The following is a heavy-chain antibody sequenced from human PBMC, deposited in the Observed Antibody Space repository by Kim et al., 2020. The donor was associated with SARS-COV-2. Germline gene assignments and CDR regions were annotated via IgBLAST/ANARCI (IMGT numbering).Heavy chain of an antibody. CDR1: GGSMSDFY. CDR2: IYYSGKT. J-gene: IGHJ5*02. CDR3: ARRSAGIADRFDP. Sequence: SETLSLTYTISGGSMSDFYWTWIRQFPGKGLEWIGHIYYSGKTNYNPSLESRGTISVDTSKNQFSLELTSVTAADTAVYYCARRSAGIADRFDPWGQGTLATVSS. V-gene: IGHV4-59*01. D-gene: IGHD2-21*01.